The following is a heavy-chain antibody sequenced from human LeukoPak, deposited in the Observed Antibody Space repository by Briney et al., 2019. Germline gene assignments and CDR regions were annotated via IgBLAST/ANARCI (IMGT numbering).Heavy chain of an antibody. Sequence: SETLSLTCTVSGGSISSISYYWGWIRQPPGKGLEWIGYIYYSGSTYYNPSLKSRVTISVDTSKNQFSLELSSVTAADTAVYYCARFYCGGDCYSGYFNYWGQGTLVTVSS. D-gene: IGHD2-21*02. J-gene: IGHJ4*02. CDR3: ARFYCGGDCYSGYFNY. CDR1: GGSISSISYY. CDR2: IYYSGST. V-gene: IGHV4-39*01.